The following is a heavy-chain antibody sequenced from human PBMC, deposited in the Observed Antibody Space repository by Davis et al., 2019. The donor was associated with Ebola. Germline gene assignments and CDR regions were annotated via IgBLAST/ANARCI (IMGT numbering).Heavy chain of an antibody. CDR2: ISYDQSTR. CDR3: GGWY. V-gene: IGHV3-30*04. J-gene: IGHJ4*02. D-gene: IGHD2-15*01. CDR1: GFAFSRHA. Sequence: PGGSLRLSCAASGFAFSRHAMHWVRQAPGKGLEWVAAISYDQSTRYDADSVKGRFTISRDNTKNSLYLQMNSLRVEDTAVYYCGGWYWGQGTLVTVSS.